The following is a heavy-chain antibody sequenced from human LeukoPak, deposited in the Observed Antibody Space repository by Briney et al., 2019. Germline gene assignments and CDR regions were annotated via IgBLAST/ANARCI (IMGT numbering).Heavy chain of an antibody. V-gene: IGHV1-18*01. D-gene: IGHD5-24*01. CDR2: ISTYNGDT. CDR3: VRDGPDRRDGYDWDY. J-gene: IGHJ4*02. Sequence: GASVKVSCKASGYTFKAYGVSWVRQAPGQGLEWMGWISTYNGDTKYPQNFQGRVTMTTDTSTSTAYMELRSLRSDDTAVYYCVRDGPDRRDGYDWDYWGQGTLVTVSS. CDR1: GYTFKAYG.